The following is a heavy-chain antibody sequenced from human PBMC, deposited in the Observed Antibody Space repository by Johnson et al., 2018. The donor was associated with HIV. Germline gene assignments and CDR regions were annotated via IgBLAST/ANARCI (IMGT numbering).Heavy chain of an antibody. D-gene: IGHD3-10*01. J-gene: IGHJ3*02. CDR3: ATIWPGSFAFDI. CDR1: GFTVNSNH. Sequence: MLLVESGGGLVKPGGSLRLSCALSGFTVNSNHMSWVRQAPGKGPECVSVIYAGDSTSYADSVKGRFPISRDNSKNTLYLQMNSLRAEDTALYYCATIWPGSFAFDIWGQGTMVTVSS. V-gene: IGHV3-66*02. CDR2: IYAGDST.